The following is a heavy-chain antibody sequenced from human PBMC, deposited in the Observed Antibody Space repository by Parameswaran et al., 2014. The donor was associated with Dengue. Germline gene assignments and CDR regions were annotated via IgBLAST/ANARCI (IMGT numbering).Heavy chain of an antibody. J-gene: IGHJ4*02. Sequence: WVRQAPGQGLEWMGIINPSGGSTSYAQKFQGRVTMTRDTSTSTVYMELSSLRSEDTAVYYCARDGAGWLNAENSIDYWGQGTLVTVSS. D-gene: IGHD5-12*01. V-gene: IGHV1-46*01. CDR3: ARDGAGWLNAENSIDY. CDR2: INPSGGST.